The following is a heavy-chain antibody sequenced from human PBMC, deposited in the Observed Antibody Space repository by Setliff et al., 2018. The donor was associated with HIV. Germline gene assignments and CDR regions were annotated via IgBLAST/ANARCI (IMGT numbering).Heavy chain of an antibody. CDR1: GGSISIGGYY. Sequence: KTSETLSLTCTVSGGSISIGGYYWGWIRQHPGKGLEWIGYSYHNGSTYYNPSLKSRVIISVDTSKNQFSLKLSSVTAADTAVYYCARGGGSRAATSSYYYMDVWGKGTTVTVSS. CDR2: SYHNGST. V-gene: IGHV4-31*03. CDR3: ARGGGSRAATSSYYYMDV. J-gene: IGHJ6*03. D-gene: IGHD2-15*01.